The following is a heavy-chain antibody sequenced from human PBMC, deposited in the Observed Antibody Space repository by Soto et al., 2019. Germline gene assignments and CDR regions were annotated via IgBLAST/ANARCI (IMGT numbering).Heavy chain of an antibody. Sequence: SVTLPLTCTVCRGSISSYYWSWIRHPPPQGLEWFGVIHYRGSTTYTPYLQGGVTLSGGSSNSHFSLKLRSVTAVATAVYYCARSSNYDFWGGYYPAHYYSCNGIDVWCEGTTVT. CDR3: ARSSNYDFWGGYYPAHYYSCNGIDV. CDR1: RGSISSYY. D-gene: IGHD3-3*01. J-gene: IGHJ6*02. V-gene: IGHV4-59*01. CDR2: IHYRGST.